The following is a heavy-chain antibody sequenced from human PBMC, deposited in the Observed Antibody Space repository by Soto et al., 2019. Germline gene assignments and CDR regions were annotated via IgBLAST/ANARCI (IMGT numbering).Heavy chain of an antibody. CDR1: GFTFGNYA. CDR3: ARGSSTWDY. CDR2: ITTNGAAT. Sequence: EVQLLESGGGLVQPGESLRLSCAPSGFTFGNYAMSWVRLTPGRGLEWVSTITTNGAATFYAGPVQGRFTLSRDNSKVTLFLQMNSLRDEDTVVYYCARGSSTWDYWGRGPQVTVSS. V-gene: IGHV3-23*01. D-gene: IGHD2-15*01. J-gene: IGHJ4*02.